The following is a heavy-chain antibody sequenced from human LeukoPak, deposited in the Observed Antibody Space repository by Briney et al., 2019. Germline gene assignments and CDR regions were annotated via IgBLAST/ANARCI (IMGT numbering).Heavy chain of an antibody. V-gene: IGHV4-38-2*02. J-gene: IGHJ3*01. CDR2: IYHSGSS. CDR1: GYSINSGYY. D-gene: IGHD2-21*01. Sequence: SETLSLTCSVSGYSINSGYYWGWIRQPPGKGLEWIGSIYHSGSSYYNPSLKSRVTISVDTSKNQFSLKLSSVTATDTAVYYYARELAYCGGDCYLAAFDLWGQGTMVTVSS. CDR3: ARELAYCGGDCYLAAFDL.